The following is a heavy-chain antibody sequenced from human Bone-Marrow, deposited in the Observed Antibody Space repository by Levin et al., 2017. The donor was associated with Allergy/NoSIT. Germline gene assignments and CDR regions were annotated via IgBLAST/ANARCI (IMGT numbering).Heavy chain of an antibody. CDR1: GFSLSTSEVG. J-gene: IGHJ1*01. D-gene: IGHD3-22*01. CDR2: IYWDGDD. V-gene: IGHV2-5*02. CDR3: ARPIYYYDSNNYRGVEYFQH. Sequence: GSGPTLVKPTQTLTLTCTFSGFSLSTSEVGVAWIRQPPGKALEWLALIYWDGDDRYSPSLRSRLTITKDTSKNQVVLTMTNMDPVDTATYYCARPIYYYDSNNYRGVEYFQHWGQGTLVTVSS.